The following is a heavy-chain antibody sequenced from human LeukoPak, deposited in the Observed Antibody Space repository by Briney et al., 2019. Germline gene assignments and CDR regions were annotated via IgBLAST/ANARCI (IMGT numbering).Heavy chain of an antibody. J-gene: IGHJ4*02. V-gene: IGHV1-2*02. CDR1: GYTFTSYD. CDR2: INPNSVGT. D-gene: IGHD2-2*01. CDR3: ARGLRDFPAFDS. Sequence: GASVKVSCKASGYTFTSYDINWVRQATGQGLEWMGIINPNSVGTNYAQKFQGRVTMTRDTSISTAYMELRRLRSDDTAVYYCARGLRDFPAFDSWGQGTLVTVSS.